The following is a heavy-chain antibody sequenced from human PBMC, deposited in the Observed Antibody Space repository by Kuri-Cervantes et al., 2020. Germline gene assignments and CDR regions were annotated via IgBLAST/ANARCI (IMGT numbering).Heavy chain of an antibody. J-gene: IGHJ6*02. V-gene: IGHV3-30*18. Sequence: GESLKISCAASGFTFSSYGMHWVRQAPGKGLEWVAVISYDGSNKYYADSVKGRFTISRDNSKNTLYLQMNSLRAEDTAVYYSAKEEVGSGWPYYYYYYGMDVWGQGTTVTVSS. CDR3: AKEEVGSGWPYYYYYYGMDV. CDR2: ISYDGSNK. CDR1: GFTFSSYG. D-gene: IGHD6-19*01.